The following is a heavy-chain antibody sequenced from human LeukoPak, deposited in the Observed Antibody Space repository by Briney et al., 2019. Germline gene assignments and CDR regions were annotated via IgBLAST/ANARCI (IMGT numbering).Heavy chain of an antibody. D-gene: IGHD3-16*01. V-gene: IGHV3-21*01. Sequence: GGSLRLSCAASGFSFSSCSMNWVRQAPGKGLEWVSSISSSSSYIYYADSVKGRFTISRDNAKNSLYLQMNSLRAEDTAVYYCARDMNYYDMDVWGQGTTVTVSS. CDR2: ISSSSSYI. CDR1: GFSFSSCS. J-gene: IGHJ6*02. CDR3: ARDMNYYDMDV.